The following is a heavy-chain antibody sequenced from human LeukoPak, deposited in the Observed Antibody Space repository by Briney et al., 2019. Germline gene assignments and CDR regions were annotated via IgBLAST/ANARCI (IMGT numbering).Heavy chain of an antibody. Sequence: ASVKVSCKASGYTFTGHYMHWVRQAPGQGLEWMGWINPKSGGTNYAQKFQGRVTMTRDTSISIAYMELSRLRSDDTAVYYCARDDNGMDVWGQGTTVTVSS. CDR3: ARDDNGMDV. CDR2: INPKSGGT. J-gene: IGHJ6*02. D-gene: IGHD3-22*01. V-gene: IGHV1-2*02. CDR1: GYTFTGHY.